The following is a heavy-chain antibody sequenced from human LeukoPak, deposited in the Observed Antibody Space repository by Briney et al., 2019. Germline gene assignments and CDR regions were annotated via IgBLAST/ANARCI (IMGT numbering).Heavy chain of an antibody. CDR3: ARDTADYDFWSGYFP. D-gene: IGHD3-3*01. CDR1: GFTFSSYW. J-gene: IGHJ5*02. V-gene: IGHV3-7*01. CDR2: IKQDGSEK. Sequence: GGSLRLSCAASGFTFSSYWMSWVRQAPGKGLEWVANIKQDGSEKYYVDSVKGRFTISRDNAKNSLYLQMNSLRAEDTAVYYCARDTADYDFWSGYFPWGQGTLVTVSS.